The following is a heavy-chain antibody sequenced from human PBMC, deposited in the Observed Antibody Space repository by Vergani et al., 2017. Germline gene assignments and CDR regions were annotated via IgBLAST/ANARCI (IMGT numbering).Heavy chain of an antibody. CDR3: AKDGSRYYYYYMDV. D-gene: IGHD5-12*01. V-gene: IGHV3-23*01. J-gene: IGHJ6*03. CDR2: ISGSGGST. Sequence: EVQLLESGGGLVQPGGSLRLSCAASGFTFSSYAMSWVRQAPGKGLEWVSAISGSGGSTYYADSVKGRFTISRDNSKNTLYLQMNSLRAEDTALYYCAKDGSRYYYYYMDVWGKGTTVTVSS. CDR1: GFTFSSYA.